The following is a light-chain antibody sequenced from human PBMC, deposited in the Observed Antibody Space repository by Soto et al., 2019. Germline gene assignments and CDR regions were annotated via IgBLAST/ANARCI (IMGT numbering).Light chain of an antibody. CDR3: QQYYSAPTWT. CDR2: WAS. Sequence: DIVMTQSPDSLAVSLGERATINCKSSQSIFYSSNNKNYLAWFQQKPGQPPKLLIYWASTRESGVPDRFSGSGSGTDFTITISSLQAEDVAVYYCQQYYSAPTWTFGQGTKVEIK. V-gene: IGKV4-1*01. CDR1: QSIFYSSNNKNY. J-gene: IGKJ1*01.